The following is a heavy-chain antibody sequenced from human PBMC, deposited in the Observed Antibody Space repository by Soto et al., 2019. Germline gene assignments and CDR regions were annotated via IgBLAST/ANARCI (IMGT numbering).Heavy chain of an antibody. Sequence: SETLSLTCTVSGGSINSSYWSWIRQSPGKGLEWIGYLHYSGSTNYNPSLKSRVTTSLDTSENLFTLEPNSLTAADTAVYYCAGGVIDCPSHYYYHGMDVWGQGTTVTVSS. CDR2: LHYSGST. V-gene: IGHV4-59*01. CDR3: AGGVIDCPSHYYYHGMDV. CDR1: GGSINSSY. D-gene: IGHD2-15*01. J-gene: IGHJ6*02.